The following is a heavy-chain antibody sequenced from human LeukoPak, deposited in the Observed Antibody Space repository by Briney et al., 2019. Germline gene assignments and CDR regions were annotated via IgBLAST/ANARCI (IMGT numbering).Heavy chain of an antibody. CDR2: IYYSGST. V-gene: IGHV4-59*12. CDR1: SGSISSNY. Sequence: PSETLSLTCTVSSGSISSNYWSWIRQPPGKGLEWIGSIYYSGSTYYNPSLKSRVTISVDTSKNQFSLKLSSVTAADTAVYYCASEYSSGWRDWFDPWGQGTLVTVSS. CDR3: ASEYSSGWRDWFDP. D-gene: IGHD6-19*01. J-gene: IGHJ5*02.